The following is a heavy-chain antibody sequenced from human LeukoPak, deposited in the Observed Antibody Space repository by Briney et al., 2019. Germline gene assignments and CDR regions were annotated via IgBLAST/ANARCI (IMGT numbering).Heavy chain of an antibody. Sequence: PGGSLRLSCAASGFTFSSYAMNWVRQAPGKGLEWVSTISNSGGTTYYADSVKGRFTISRGNSKNTLYLQMDSLRAEDTAVYYCAKAPYSTSWYYFDYWGQGTLVTVSS. V-gene: IGHV3-23*01. D-gene: IGHD6-13*01. CDR3: AKAPYSTSWYYFDY. J-gene: IGHJ4*02. CDR1: GFTFSSYA. CDR2: ISNSGGTT.